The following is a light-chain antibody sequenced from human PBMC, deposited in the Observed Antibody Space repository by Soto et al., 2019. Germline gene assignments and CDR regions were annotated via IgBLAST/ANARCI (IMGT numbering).Light chain of an antibody. CDR2: GAS. V-gene: IGKV3-20*01. CDR3: QQFGSSRGT. CDR1: QSVSSSY. Sequence: EIVLTQPPGTLSLSPGERATLSCRASQSVSSSYLAWYQQKPGQAPRLLIYGASSRATGIPDRFSGSGSGKDFTLTISRLEPEDFAVYYCQQFGSSRGTFGQGTRVDIK. J-gene: IGKJ1*01.